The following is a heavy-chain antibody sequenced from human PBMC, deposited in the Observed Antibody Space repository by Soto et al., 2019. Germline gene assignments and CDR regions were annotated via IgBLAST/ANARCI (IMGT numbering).Heavy chain of an antibody. V-gene: IGHV3-23*01. CDR3: TRDCYTNALYYWFDP. CDR1: GFTFRSHG. Sequence: EVLLLQSGGGLVQSGGSLRLSCAASGFTFRSHGMTWIRQAPGKGLEWVSIISGGGDKTYYADSVKGRFTISRDNSKNRLYLQMNSLRAEDTAVYYCTRDCYTNALYYWFDPWGQGTLVTVSS. CDR2: ISGGGDKT. D-gene: IGHD2-2*02. J-gene: IGHJ5*02.